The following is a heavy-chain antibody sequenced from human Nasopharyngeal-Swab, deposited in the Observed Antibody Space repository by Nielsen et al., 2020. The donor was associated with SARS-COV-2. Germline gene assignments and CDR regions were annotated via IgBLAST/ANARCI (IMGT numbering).Heavy chain of an antibody. CDR2: IRSKANSYAT. J-gene: IGHJ4*02. D-gene: IGHD3-22*01. CDR1: GFTFSGSA. CDR3: TRHYEYYDSSGYYYEGIDY. V-gene: IGHV3-73*01. Sequence: GGSLRLSCAASGFTFSGSAMYWVRQASGKGLEWVGRIRSKANSYATAYAASVKGRFTISRDDSKNTAYLQMNSLKTEDTAVYYCTRHYEYYDSSGYYYEGIDYWGQGTLVTVSS.